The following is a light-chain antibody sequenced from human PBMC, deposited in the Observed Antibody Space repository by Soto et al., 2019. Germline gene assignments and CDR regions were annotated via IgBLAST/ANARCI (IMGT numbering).Light chain of an antibody. CDR2: GAS. J-gene: IGKJ5*01. CDR3: QQYHNWPPIT. V-gene: IGKV3D-15*01. Sequence: ESVLTQSPGTLSLSPGERATLSCRASRSVSNNYLAWYQQKPGQAPRLLIYGASTRATGIPARFSGSGSGTEFTLTISSLQSGDFAIYYCQQYHNWPPITFGQGTRLEI. CDR1: RSVSNN.